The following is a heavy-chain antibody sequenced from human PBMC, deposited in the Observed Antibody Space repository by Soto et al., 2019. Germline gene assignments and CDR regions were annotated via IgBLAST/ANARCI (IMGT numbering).Heavy chain of an antibody. CDR1: GYTFTSHG. CDR3: ARFRSERPFDY. J-gene: IGHJ4*02. V-gene: IGHV1-18*04. CDR2: ISPYNGDT. Sequence: ASVKVSCKASGYTFTSHGFSWVRQAPGQGLEWMGWISPYNGDTIQAQKVQGRVTMTTDTSTSTAYMELNSLRPEDTAVYYCARFRSERPFDYWGQGTLVTVSS.